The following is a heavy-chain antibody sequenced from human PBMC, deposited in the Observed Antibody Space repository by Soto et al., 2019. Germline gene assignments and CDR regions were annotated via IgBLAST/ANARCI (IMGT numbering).Heavy chain of an antibody. CDR1: GFPFSHYT. J-gene: IGHJ4*02. V-gene: IGHV3-21*01. CDR2: ISSSSAYI. D-gene: IGHD3-10*01. CDR3: ARDGSGSPPLY. Sequence: EVQLVESGGGLVKPGGSLRLSCAASGFPFSHYTMNWVRQAPGKGLEWVSSISSSSAYIYYADSVKGRFTVSRDHAKRSLYLQKNSLRAEDTAVYYCARDGSGSPPLYRGQGTLVTVSS.